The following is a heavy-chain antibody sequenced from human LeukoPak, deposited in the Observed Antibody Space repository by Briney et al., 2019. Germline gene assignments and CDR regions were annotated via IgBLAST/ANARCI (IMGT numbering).Heavy chain of an antibody. Sequence: PGRSLRLSCAASGFTFSRYGMHWVRQAPGKGLEWVTAISYDGSNKYYADSVKGRFTISRDNSKNTLYVQMNSLRAEDTAVYYCTSGLSVRRSNNTPVDYWGQGTLVTVSS. J-gene: IGHJ4*02. CDR1: GFTFSRYG. CDR2: ISYDGSNK. CDR3: TSGLSVRRSNNTPVDY. D-gene: IGHD1-1*01. V-gene: IGHV3-30*04.